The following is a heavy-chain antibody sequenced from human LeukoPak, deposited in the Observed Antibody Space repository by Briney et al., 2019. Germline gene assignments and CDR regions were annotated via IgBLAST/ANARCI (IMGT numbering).Heavy chain of an antibody. V-gene: IGHV3-74*01. J-gene: IGHJ4*02. CDR3: AKGWTSGFDY. CDR1: GFTFNTYW. D-gene: IGHD2-15*01. CDR2: INSDGSST. Sequence: GGSLRLSCAASGFTFNTYWMHWVRQAPGKGLVWVSRINSDGSSTSYADSVKGRFTISRDNAKNTLYLQMNSPRAEDTAVYYCAKGWTSGFDYWGQGTLVTVSS.